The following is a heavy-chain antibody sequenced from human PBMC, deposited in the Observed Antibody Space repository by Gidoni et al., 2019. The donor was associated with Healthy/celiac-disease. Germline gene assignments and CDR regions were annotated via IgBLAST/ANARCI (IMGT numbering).Heavy chain of an antibody. D-gene: IGHD5-18*01. Sequence: QVQLVESGGGVVQPGRSLRLSCAASGFTFSSYGMHWVRQAPGKGLEWLAVISYDGSNKYYADSVKGRFTISRDNSKNTLYLQMNSLRAEDTAVYYCAKDWQGYSYGYYFDYWGQGTLVTVSS. CDR2: ISYDGSNK. CDR1: GFTFSSYG. J-gene: IGHJ4*02. V-gene: IGHV3-30*18. CDR3: AKDWQGYSYGYYFDY.